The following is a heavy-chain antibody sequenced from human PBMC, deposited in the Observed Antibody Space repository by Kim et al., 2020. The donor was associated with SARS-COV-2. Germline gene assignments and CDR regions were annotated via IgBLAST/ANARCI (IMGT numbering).Heavy chain of an antibody. CDR2: IYYSGST. V-gene: IGHV4-31*03. Sequence: SETLSLTCTVSGGSISSGGYYWSWIRQHPGKGLEWIGYIYYSGSTYYNPSLKSRVTISVDTSKNQFSLKLSSVTAADTAVYYCARAKRITIFGVVTQFDYWGQGTLATVSS. CDR1: GGSISSGGYY. CDR3: ARAKRITIFGVVTQFDY. D-gene: IGHD3-3*01. J-gene: IGHJ4*02.